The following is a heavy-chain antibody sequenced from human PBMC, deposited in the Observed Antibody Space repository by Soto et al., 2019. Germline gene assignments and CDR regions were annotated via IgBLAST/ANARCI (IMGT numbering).Heavy chain of an antibody. CDR3: AREGNLLWFGELRYWFDP. Sequence: SETLSLTCAVYGGSFSGYYWSWIRQPPGKGLEWIGEINHSGSTNYNPSLKSRVTISVDTSKNQFSLKLSSVTAADTAVYYCAREGNLLWFGELRYWFDPWGQGTLVTGSS. J-gene: IGHJ5*02. CDR2: INHSGST. D-gene: IGHD3-10*01. V-gene: IGHV4-34*01. CDR1: GGSFSGYY.